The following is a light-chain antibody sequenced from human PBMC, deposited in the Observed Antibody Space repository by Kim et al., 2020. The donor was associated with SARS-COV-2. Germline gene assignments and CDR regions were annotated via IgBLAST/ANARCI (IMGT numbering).Light chain of an antibody. CDR2: DAS. J-gene: IGKJ5*01. CDR1: PSVRNSY. CDR3: QQYTGSPIT. Sequence: SPGERATLSCRASPSVRNSYLAWYQQKPGQAPRLLIYDASSRATGIPDRFSGSGSGTDFTLTISRLEPEDFAVYYCQQYTGSPITFGQGTRLEIK. V-gene: IGKV3-20*01.